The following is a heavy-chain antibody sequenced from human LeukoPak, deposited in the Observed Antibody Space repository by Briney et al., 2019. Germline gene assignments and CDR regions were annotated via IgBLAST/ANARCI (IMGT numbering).Heavy chain of an antibody. D-gene: IGHD2/OR15-2a*01. Sequence: SLRLSCAASGFTFSSYGMHWVRQAPGKGLEWVAVISYDGSNKYYADSVKGRFTISRDNSKNTLYLQMNSLRAEDTAVYYCAKSIGEYYAYYYMDVWGKGTTVTISS. CDR3: AKSIGEYYAYYYMDV. CDR2: ISYDGSNK. V-gene: IGHV3-30*18. J-gene: IGHJ6*03. CDR1: GFTFSSYG.